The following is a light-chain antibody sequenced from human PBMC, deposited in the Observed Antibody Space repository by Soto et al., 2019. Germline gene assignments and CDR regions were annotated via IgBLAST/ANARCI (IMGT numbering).Light chain of an antibody. V-gene: IGKV1-5*01. CDR3: QQYHIYSGT. CDR1: QTVSKF. CDR2: SAS. Sequence: DVQMTQSPSSLSSSVGDIFTIACRASQTVSKFVNWYQQKPGKVPDLLIYSASTLYSGVPSRFSGSGSGTEFTLTINSLQPDDFATYYCQQYHIYSGTFGQGTKVDIK. J-gene: IGKJ1*01.